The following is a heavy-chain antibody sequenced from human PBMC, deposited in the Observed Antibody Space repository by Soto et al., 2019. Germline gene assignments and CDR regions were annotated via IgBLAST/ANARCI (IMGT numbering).Heavy chain of an antibody. CDR2: ISDYNGTT. V-gene: IGHV1-18*01. CDR3: ARDDFLGASGYVGRYGMDV. D-gene: IGHD3-3*01. J-gene: IGHJ6*02. Sequence: QVQLVQSGAEVKKPGASVKVSCKASGYTFTRYGISWVRQAPGQGLEWMGWISDYNGTTNYAQKLQGRGTMTTDTTTSTAYMELRTPGSDDTAVYYCARDDFLGASGYVGRYGMDVWGQGPTVTVSS. CDR1: GYTFTRYG.